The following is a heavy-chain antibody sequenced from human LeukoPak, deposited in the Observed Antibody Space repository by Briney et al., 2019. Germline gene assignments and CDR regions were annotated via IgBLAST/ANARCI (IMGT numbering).Heavy chain of an antibody. Sequence: GRSLRLSCATSGFAFSGYDMNWVRQAPGKGLEWVALISSDGSNELYADSVKGRFTISRDNSKNRLFLQMKSLKAEDTAVYYCAKLGGQWLADYYFDHWGQGTLVTVSS. CDR1: GFAFSGYD. D-gene: IGHD6-19*01. J-gene: IGHJ4*02. CDR3: AKLGGQWLADYYFDH. CDR2: ISSDGSNE. V-gene: IGHV3-30*18.